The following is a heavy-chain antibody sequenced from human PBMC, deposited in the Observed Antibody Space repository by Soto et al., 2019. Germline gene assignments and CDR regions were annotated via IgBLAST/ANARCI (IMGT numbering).Heavy chain of an antibody. J-gene: IGHJ4*02. V-gene: IGHV1-18*04. CDR1: GYAFTSYC. D-gene: IGHD6-13*01. Sequence: VKVSCKAAGYAFTSYCISCVRQAPGQGLEWMGWISAYNGNTNYAQKLEGIVTMTTDTSTSTAYMELRSLRSDDTAVYYCASGEVFTGYSSSWYLGALDYWGQGTMVTVSS. CDR2: ISAYNGNT. CDR3: ASGEVFTGYSSSWYLGALDY.